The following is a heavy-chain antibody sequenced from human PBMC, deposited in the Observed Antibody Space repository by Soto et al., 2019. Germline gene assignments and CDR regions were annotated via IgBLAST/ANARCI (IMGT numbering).Heavy chain of an antibody. V-gene: IGHV3-74*01. Sequence: GGSLRLSCAASGFTFSSYWMHWVRQAPGKGQVWVSRINSDGSSTSYADSVKGRFTISRDNAKNTLYLQMNSLRAEDTAVYYCARDLADLTMVRGFISRLGYWGQGTLVTVSS. CDR3: ARDLADLTMVRGFISRLGY. CDR2: INSDGSST. J-gene: IGHJ4*02. CDR1: GFTFSSYW. D-gene: IGHD3-10*01.